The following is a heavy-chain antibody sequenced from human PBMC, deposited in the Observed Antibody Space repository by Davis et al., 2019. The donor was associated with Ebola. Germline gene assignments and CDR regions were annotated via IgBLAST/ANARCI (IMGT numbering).Heavy chain of an antibody. D-gene: IGHD5-18*01. CDR2: AYYNGNT. Sequence: MPSETLSLTCTVSGASISSRSYYWGWIRQTPGKGLEWIGVAYYNGNTYYKPSLKSRVTIFVDRSKNQFSLKLSSVTAADTAVYYCARGHTYGSMVYGMDVWGQGTTVTVSS. J-gene: IGHJ6*02. CDR3: ARGHTYGSMVYGMDV. V-gene: IGHV4-39*01. CDR1: GASISSRSYY.